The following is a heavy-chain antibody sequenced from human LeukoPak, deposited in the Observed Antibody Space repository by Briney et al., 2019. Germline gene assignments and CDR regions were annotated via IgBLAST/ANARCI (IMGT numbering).Heavy chain of an antibody. CDR2: IYHSGST. Sequence: SETLSLTCTVSGYSISSGYYWGWIRQPPGKGLEWIGSIYHSGSTYYNPSLKSRVTISVDTSKNQFSLKLSSVTAADTAVYYCARGDPYGDYDEYFQHWGQGALVTVSS. CDR1: GYSISSGYY. J-gene: IGHJ1*01. D-gene: IGHD4-17*01. V-gene: IGHV4-38-2*02. CDR3: ARGDPYGDYDEYFQH.